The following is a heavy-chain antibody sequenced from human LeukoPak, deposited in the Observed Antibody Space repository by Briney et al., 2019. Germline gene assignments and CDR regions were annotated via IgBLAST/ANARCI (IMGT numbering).Heavy chain of an antibody. CDR2: ISSSGSTI. J-gene: IGHJ6*02. CDR1: GFTFSSYE. V-gene: IGHV3-48*03. Sequence: GGSLRLSCAASGFTFSSYEMNWVRQAPGKGLEWVSYISSSGSTIYYADSVKGRFTISRDNAKNSLYLRMNSLRAEDTAVYYCARTYGGNSYYYYGMDVWGQGTLVTVSS. D-gene: IGHD4-23*01. CDR3: ARTYGGNSYYYYGMDV.